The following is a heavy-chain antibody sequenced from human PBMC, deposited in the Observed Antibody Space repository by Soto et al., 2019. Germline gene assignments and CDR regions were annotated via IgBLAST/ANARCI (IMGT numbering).Heavy chain of an antibody. CDR2: IYHSGST. CDR3: AREGGYCADGVCYEGAFDI. D-gene: IGHD2-8*01. V-gene: IGHV4-4*02. J-gene: IGHJ3*02. CDR1: GGAISSSTW. Sequence: QVQLQESVPGLVKPSGTLSLTCAVSGGAISSSTWWRWVRQPPGKGLKRFGAIYHSGSTNYNPSRKSRVNISVEKSKNQFSLKGSSVSAADTAVYYCAREGGYCADGVCYEGAFDIWGQGTMVVVSS.